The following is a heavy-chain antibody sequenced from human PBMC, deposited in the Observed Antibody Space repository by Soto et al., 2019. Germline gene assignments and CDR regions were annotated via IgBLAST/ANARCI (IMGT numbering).Heavy chain of an antibody. CDR3: FVAYGSGSYYLEY. D-gene: IGHD3-10*01. CDR2: ISYDGSNK. Sequence: GGSLRLSCAASGFTFSNYHMHWVRQAPGKGLEWVAIISYDGSNKYYADSVKGRFTISRDNSKNTLYLQMNSLRAEDTAVYYCFVAYGSGSYYLEYWGQGALVTVSS. J-gene: IGHJ4*02. CDR1: GFTFSNYH. V-gene: IGHV3-30-3*01.